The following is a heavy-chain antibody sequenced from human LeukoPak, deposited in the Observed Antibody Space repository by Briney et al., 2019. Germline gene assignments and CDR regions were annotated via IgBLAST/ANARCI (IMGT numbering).Heavy chain of an antibody. Sequence: PSETLSLTCTVSGGSISSYYWSWIRQPPGKGLEWIGYIYYSGSTNYNPSLTSRVTISVGTSKNQFSLKLSSVTAADTAVYYCASLSKGGCSSTSCYFRLYYYGMDVWGQGTTVTVSS. J-gene: IGHJ6*02. CDR1: GGSISSYY. CDR3: ASLSKGGCSSTSCYFRLYYYGMDV. CDR2: IYYSGST. V-gene: IGHV4-59*08. D-gene: IGHD2-2*01.